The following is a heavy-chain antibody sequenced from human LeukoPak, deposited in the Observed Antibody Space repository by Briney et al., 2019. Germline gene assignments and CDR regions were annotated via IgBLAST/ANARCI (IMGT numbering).Heavy chain of an antibody. J-gene: IGHJ4*02. CDR1: GYTYTNYW. D-gene: IGHD2-2*01. CDR2: IYPSDSTT. Sequence: GESLNISCKGSGYTYTNYWIGWVRQMPGKGLEWMGTIYPSDSTTRYSPSFQGQVTISADKSFSTAYLQWSSLKASDTGMYYCARRYCSSFACFSPLDYWGQGTLVTVSS. CDR3: ARRYCSSFACFSPLDY. V-gene: IGHV5-51*01.